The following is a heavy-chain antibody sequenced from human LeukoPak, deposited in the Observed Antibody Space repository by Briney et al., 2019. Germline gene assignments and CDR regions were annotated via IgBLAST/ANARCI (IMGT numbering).Heavy chain of an antibody. D-gene: IGHD2/OR15-2a*01. V-gene: IGHV1-69*06. CDR2: IIPIFGTA. Sequence: GSSVKVSCKASGGTFSSYAISWVRQAPGQGLEWMGGIIPIFGTANYAQKFQGRVTITADKSTSTAYMELSSLRSEDTAVYYCARVPRGQIEEGFDYWGQGTLVTVSS. CDR3: ARVPRGQIEEGFDY. J-gene: IGHJ4*02. CDR1: GGTFSSYA.